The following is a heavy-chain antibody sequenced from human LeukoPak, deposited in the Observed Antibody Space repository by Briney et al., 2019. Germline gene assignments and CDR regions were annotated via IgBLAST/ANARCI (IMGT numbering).Heavy chain of an antibody. CDR1: GGSISSYY. D-gene: IGHD3-3*01. J-gene: IGHJ4*02. Sequence: SETLSLTCTVSGGSISSYYWSWIRQPPGKGLEWIGYIYYSGSTNYNPSLKSRVTISVDTSKNQFSLKLSSVTAADTAVYYCARGDDFWSGYQNWGQGTLVTVSS. CDR3: ARGDDFWSGYQN. CDR2: IYYSGST. V-gene: IGHV4-59*01.